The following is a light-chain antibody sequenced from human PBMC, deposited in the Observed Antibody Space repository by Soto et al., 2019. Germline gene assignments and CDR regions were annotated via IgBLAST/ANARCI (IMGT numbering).Light chain of an antibody. V-gene: IGKV3-20*01. J-gene: IGKJ2*01. CDR2: GAS. Sequence: EIVLTQSPGTLALSPGERTTLSCRASQSVTSGNIAWYQQRPGQAPRLLIYGASSRATGVPDRFSVSGSGTDFTLTISRLEPDDYAVYYCQQYGTTPYTFGQGTKLEIK. CDR1: QSVTSGN. CDR3: QQYGTTPYT.